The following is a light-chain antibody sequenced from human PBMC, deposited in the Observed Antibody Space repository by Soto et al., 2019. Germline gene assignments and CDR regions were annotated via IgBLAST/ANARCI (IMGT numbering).Light chain of an antibody. CDR2: DNT. CDR3: QSYDSSLSGWL. CDR1: SSNIGAGFD. V-gene: IGLV1-40*01. J-gene: IGLJ2*01. Sequence: VLTQPPSVSGAPGQRVTISCTGSSSNIGAGFDVHWYQHLPGTAPKPLIYDNTNRPSGVPDRFSGSKSGTSASLAITGLQAEDEADYYCQSYDSSLSGWLFGGGTKLTVL.